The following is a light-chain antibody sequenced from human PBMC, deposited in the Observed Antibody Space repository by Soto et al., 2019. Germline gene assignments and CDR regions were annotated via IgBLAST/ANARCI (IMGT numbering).Light chain of an antibody. V-gene: IGKV1-5*01. CDR2: DAS. Sequence: PPTLSGSVENRVTVTCRASETISTWMAWYQQKPGKAPKLLVYDASTLQSGVASRFSGSGSGTEFTLIISGLQPDDSATYYCQQYTNTNNPWMFGQGTKVDIK. J-gene: IGKJ1*01. CDR1: ETISTW. CDR3: QQYTNTNNPWM.